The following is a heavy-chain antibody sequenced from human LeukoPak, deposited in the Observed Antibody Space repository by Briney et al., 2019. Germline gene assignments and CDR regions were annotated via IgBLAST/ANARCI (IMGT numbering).Heavy chain of an antibody. CDR2: MNPNSGNT. CDR1: GYTFTSYD. Sequence: GASVRVSCKASGYTFTSYDINWVRQATGQGLEWMGWMNPNSGNTGYAQKFQGRVTITRNTSISTAYMELSSLRSEDTAVYYCARAPREGYYDILTSYDWFDPWGQGTLVTVSS. J-gene: IGHJ5*02. CDR3: ARAPREGYYDILTSYDWFDP. V-gene: IGHV1-8*03. D-gene: IGHD3-9*01.